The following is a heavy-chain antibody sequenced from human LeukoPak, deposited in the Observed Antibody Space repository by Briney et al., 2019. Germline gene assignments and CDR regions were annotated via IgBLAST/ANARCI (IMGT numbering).Heavy chain of an antibody. V-gene: IGHV3-21*01. Sequence: GGSLRLACAVSGFTFGSYSMNWVRQAPGKGLEWVSFVSTSGSYIYYADSVKGRFTISRDNAKNSLYLQMNSLRAEDTAVYYCASQTPRRLPIAVAVYFDYWGQGTLVTVSS. D-gene: IGHD6-19*01. CDR2: VSTSGSYI. J-gene: IGHJ4*02. CDR1: GFTFGSYS. CDR3: ASQTPRRLPIAVAVYFDY.